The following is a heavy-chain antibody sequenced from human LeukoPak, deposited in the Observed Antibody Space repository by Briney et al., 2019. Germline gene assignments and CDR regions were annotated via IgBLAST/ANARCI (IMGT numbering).Heavy chain of an antibody. J-gene: IGHJ3*02. D-gene: IGHD3-9*01. CDR1: GFTFSSYS. V-gene: IGHV3-21*01. Sequence: RGSLRLSCAASGFTFSSYSMNWVRQAPGKGLEWVSSISSSSSYIYYADSVKGRFTISRDNAKNSLYLQMNSLRAEDTAVYYCARDPDLTGYSILDAFDIWGQGTMVTVSS. CDR2: ISSSSSYI. CDR3: ARDPDLTGYSILDAFDI.